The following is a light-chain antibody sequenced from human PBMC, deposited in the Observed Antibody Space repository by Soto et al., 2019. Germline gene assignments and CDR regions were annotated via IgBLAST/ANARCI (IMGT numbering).Light chain of an antibody. CDR2: EVN. CDR1: TSNIGNHY. Sequence: QSVLTQPPSVSAAPGQQVTISCSGSTSNIGNHYVSWFQQHPGKAPKLMISEVNNRPSGVSNRFSGSKSGNTAYLTISGLQVEDEAEYFCFSFTTTSTHVFGTGTKLTVL. J-gene: IGLJ1*01. CDR3: FSFTTTSTHV. V-gene: IGLV2-14*01.